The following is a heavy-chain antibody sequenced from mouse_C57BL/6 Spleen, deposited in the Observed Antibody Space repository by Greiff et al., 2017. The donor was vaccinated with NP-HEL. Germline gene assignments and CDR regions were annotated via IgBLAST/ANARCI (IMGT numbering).Heavy chain of an antibody. Sequence: QVQLQQSGAELARPGASVKLSCKASGYTFTSYGISWVKQRTGQGLEWIGEIYPRSGNTYYNEKFKGKATLTADKSSSTAYMELRSLTSEDSAVYFCAREDDGYYDRRYFDVWGTGTTVTVSS. J-gene: IGHJ1*03. CDR2: IYPRSGNT. V-gene: IGHV1-81*01. D-gene: IGHD2-3*01. CDR1: GYTFTSYG. CDR3: AREDDGYYDRRYFDV.